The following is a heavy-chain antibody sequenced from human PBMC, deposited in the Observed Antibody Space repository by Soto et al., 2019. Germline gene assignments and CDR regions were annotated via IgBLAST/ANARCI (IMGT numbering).Heavy chain of an antibody. CDR3: ARDSKATYYYGSGSGNFDY. CDR2: ISSSSSYI. D-gene: IGHD3-10*01. J-gene: IGHJ4*02. Sequence: GGSLRLSCAASGVTFSIYSMNWFRQAPGKGLEWVSSISSSSSYIYYADSVKGRFTISRDNAKNSLYLQMNSLRAEDTAVYYCARDSKATYYYGSGSGNFDYWGQGTLVTVSS. V-gene: IGHV3-21*01. CDR1: GVTFSIYS.